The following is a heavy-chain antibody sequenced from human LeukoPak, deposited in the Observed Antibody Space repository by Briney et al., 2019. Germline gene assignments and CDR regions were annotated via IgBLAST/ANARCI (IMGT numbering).Heavy chain of an antibody. CDR1: GASISSNNYY. D-gene: IGHD6-19*01. CDR3: ARGYLYSSGWYRWYFDL. Sequence: PSETLSLTCILSGASISSNNYYWGWIRQPPGKGLEWIGSIYYSGSTYYNPSLKSRVTISVDTSKNQFSLKLSSVTAADTAVYYCARGYLYSSGWYRWYFDLWGRGTLVTVSS. CDR2: IYYSGST. J-gene: IGHJ2*01. V-gene: IGHV4-39*07.